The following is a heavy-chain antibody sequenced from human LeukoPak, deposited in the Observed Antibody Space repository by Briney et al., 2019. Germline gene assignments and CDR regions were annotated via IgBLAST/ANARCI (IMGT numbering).Heavy chain of an antibody. Sequence: GGSLRLSCAASGVTFRNAWMTWLRQAPGKGLEWVSAINSGGGTTSAESVKGRFTISRDDSKNTLYLQMNSLRAEDTAVYYCAKGTDGAGSYRPFDYWGQGTLVTVSS. J-gene: IGHJ4*02. CDR2: INSGGGTT. V-gene: IGHV3-23*01. D-gene: IGHD3-10*01. CDR1: GVTFRNAW. CDR3: AKGTDGAGSYRPFDY.